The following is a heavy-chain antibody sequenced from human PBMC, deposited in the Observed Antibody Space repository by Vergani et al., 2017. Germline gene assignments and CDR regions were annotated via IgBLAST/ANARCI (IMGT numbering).Heavy chain of an antibody. D-gene: IGHD1-26*01. CDR1: GGSISSYY. V-gene: IGHV4-59*01. Sequence: QVQLQESGPGLVKPSETLSLTCTGSGGSISSYYWSWIRQPPGKGLEWIGYINYSGSTNYNPSLKSRVTISVDTSKNQFSLKLSSVTAADTAVYYCAREWDLSGFDYWGQGTLVTVSS. CDR3: AREWDLSGFDY. J-gene: IGHJ4*02. CDR2: INYSGST.